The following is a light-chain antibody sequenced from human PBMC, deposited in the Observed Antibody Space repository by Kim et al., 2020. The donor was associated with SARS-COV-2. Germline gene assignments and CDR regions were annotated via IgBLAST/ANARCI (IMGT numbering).Light chain of an antibody. J-gene: IGLJ2*01. V-gene: IGLV7-46*01. CDR3: LLYFNGYRI. CDR2: DTR. Sequence: PGETLTLTCGSRTEAVTNGHHPYWLQQKPGQAPRTLIYDTRNKHSWTPARFSGSLLGGNAALTLSGALPEDEAEYYCLLYFNGYRIFGGGTQLTVL. CDR1: TEAVTNGHH.